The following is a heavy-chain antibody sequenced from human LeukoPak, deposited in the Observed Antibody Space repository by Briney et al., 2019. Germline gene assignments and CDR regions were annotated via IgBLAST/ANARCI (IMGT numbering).Heavy chain of an antibody. CDR1: GFTFDDYA. D-gene: IGHD1-14*01. V-gene: IGHV3-9*01. J-gene: IGHJ4*02. Sequence: GGSLRLSCAASGFTFDDYAMHWVRQAPGKGLEWVSGISWNSGSIGYADSVKGRFTISRDNAKNSLYLQMNSLRAGDTALYYCAKDGFFRGRYYFDYWGQGTLVTVSS. CDR2: ISWNSGSI. CDR3: AKDGFFRGRYYFDY.